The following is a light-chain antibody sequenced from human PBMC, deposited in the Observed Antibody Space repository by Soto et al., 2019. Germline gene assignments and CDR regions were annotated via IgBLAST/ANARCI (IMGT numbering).Light chain of an antibody. J-gene: IGKJ1*01. V-gene: IGKV1-27*01. CDR2: PAS. CDR1: QGIRTY. CDR3: QNYNSGPWT. Sequence: DIQMTQSPSSLSASVGDRVTITCRASQGIRTYLVWYQQKPGTVPKHLIYPASTLQSGVPSRFSGSGSGTDFTLTISSLQPEDVATYYCQNYNSGPWTLDQGTKLEIK.